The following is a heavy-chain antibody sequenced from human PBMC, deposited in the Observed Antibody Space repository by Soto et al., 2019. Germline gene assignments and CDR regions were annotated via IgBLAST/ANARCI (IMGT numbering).Heavy chain of an antibody. CDR2: ISYDGSNK. D-gene: IGHD6-19*01. CDR3: AKDQQWLVFDY. V-gene: IGHV3-30*18. J-gene: IGHJ4*02. Sequence: APGKGLEWVAVISYDGSNKYYADSVKGRFTISRDNSKNTLYLQMNSLRAEDTAVYYCAKDQQWLVFDYRGQGTLVT.